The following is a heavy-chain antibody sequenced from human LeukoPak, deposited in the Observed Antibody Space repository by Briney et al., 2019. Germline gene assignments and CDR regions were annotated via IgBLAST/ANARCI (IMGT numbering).Heavy chain of an antibody. D-gene: IGHD3-10*01. CDR1: GFTFSGSV. CDR2: IWYDGNNK. CDR3: AKSGRDGSGSYFYMDV. V-gene: IGHV3-33*06. J-gene: IGHJ6*03. Sequence: PGGSLRLTCAASGFTFSGSVIHWVRQAPGKGLEWVAVIWYDGNNKYYADSVKGRFIISRDNSKNTLYLQMNSLRAEDTAVYYCAKSGRDGSGSYFYMDVWGKGTTVTVSS.